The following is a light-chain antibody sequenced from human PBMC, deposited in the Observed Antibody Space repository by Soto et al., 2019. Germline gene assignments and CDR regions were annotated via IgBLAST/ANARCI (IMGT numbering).Light chain of an antibody. V-gene: IGKV3-15*01. CDR2: GAS. Sequence: EIVMTQSPATLSVSPGERATLSCRASQSVSSNLACCKQKPGQAPRLLIYGASTRATGIPARFSGSGSGTEYTLTISSLKFDESAVYYCQQYNNRWTPGQGTPLEIK. J-gene: IGKJ1*01. CDR1: QSVSSN. CDR3: QQYNNRWT.